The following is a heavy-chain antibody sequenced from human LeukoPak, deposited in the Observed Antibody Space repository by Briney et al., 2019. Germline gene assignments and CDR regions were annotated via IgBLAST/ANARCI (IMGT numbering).Heavy chain of an antibody. V-gene: IGHV3-21*01. CDR2: ISSSSSYI. J-gene: IGHJ5*02. CDR1: GFAFSSYS. CDR3: ARGRQLLWFGELLLTGWFDP. Sequence: GGSLRLSCAASGFAFSSYSMNWVRQAPGKGLEWVSSISSSSSYIYYADSVKGRFTISRDNAKNSLYLQMNSLRAEDTAVYYCARGRQLLWFGELLLTGWFDPWGQGTLVTVSS. D-gene: IGHD3-10*01.